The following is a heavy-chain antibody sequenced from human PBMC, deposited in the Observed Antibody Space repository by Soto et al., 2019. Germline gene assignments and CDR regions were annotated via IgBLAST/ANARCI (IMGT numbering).Heavy chain of an antibody. CDR1: GYTLTELS. D-gene: IGHD4-17*01. J-gene: IGHJ4*01. CDR3: ATVVYGDYRGYYFDY. Sequence: ASVKVSCKVSGYTLTELSMHWVRQAPGKGLEWMGGFDPEDGETIYAQKFQGRVTMTEDTTTDTAYMELSSLRSEDTAVYYCATVVYGDYRGYYFDYWGQGTLVTVSS. V-gene: IGHV1-24*01. CDR2: FDPEDGET.